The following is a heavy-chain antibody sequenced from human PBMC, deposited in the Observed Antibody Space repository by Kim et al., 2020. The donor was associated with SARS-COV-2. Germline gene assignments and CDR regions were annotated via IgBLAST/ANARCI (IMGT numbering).Heavy chain of an antibody. V-gene: IGHV3-23*01. D-gene: IGHD3-10*02. CDR2: ISGSGGTT. CDR3: AKVCYALGSLNRELLCSDY. J-gene: IGHJ4*02. Sequence: GGSLRLSCAASGFTFSSYAMSWVRQAPGKGLEWVSAISGSGGTTYYADSVKGRFTISRDNSKTTLYLQMNSLRAEDTAVYYCAKVCYALGSLNRELLCSDYWGQGTLVTVSS. CDR1: GFTFSSYA.